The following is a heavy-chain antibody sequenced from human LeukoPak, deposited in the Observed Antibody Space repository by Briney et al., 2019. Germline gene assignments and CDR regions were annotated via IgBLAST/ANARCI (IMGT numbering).Heavy chain of an antibody. V-gene: IGHV3-48*03. Sequence: PGGSLRLSCAASGCTVSSYEMNWVRQAPGKGLEWVSYILNSGTTTYYADSVKGRFTISRDNAKKSLYLQMNSLRAEGTGVYYCARDPPDYWGQGILVTVSS. CDR1: GCTVSSYE. J-gene: IGHJ4*02. CDR2: ILNSGTTT. CDR3: ARDPPDY.